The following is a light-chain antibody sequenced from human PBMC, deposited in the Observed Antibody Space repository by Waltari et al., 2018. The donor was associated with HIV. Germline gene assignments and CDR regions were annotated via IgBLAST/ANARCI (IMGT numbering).Light chain of an antibody. CDR2: WAS. V-gene: IGKV4-1*01. J-gene: IGKJ2*01. CDR3: QQYYSTPRT. Sequence: DIVMTQSPDSLAVSLGERVTINCKSSQSVLYSSNNKNYLAWFQQKPRQPPKLLIYWASTRESGVPDRFSGSGSGTDFTLTISSLQAEDVAVYYCQQYYSTPRTFGQGTKLEIK. CDR1: QSVLYSSNNKNY.